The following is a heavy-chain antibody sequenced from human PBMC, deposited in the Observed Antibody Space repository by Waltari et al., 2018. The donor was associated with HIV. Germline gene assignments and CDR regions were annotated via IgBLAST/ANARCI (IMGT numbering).Heavy chain of an antibody. CDR3: ARALGRGYCSSTSCFFDY. Sequence: QVQLVQSGAEVKKPGASVKVSCKASGYTFTSYDINWVRQATGHGIEWMGWMNPNSGNTGYAQKFQGRVTMTRDTSISTAYMELSSLRSDDTAVYYCARALGRGYCSSTSCFFDYWGQGPLVTVSS. D-gene: IGHD2-2*01. V-gene: IGHV1-8*01. J-gene: IGHJ4*02. CDR1: GYTFTSYD. CDR2: MNPNSGNT.